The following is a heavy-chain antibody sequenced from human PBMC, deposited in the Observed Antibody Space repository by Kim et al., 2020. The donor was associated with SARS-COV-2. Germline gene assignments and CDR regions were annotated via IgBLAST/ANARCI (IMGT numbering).Heavy chain of an antibody. D-gene: IGHD4-17*01. J-gene: IGHJ6*02. Sequence: GGSLRLSCAASGFTFSSYDMHWVRQATGKGLEWVSAIGTAGDTYYPGSVKGRFTISRENAKNSLYLQMNSLRAGDTAVYYCAREMVADYGGNNYYYYGMDVWGQGTTVTVSS. CDR2: IGTAGDT. CDR1: GFTFSSYD. CDR3: AREMVADYGGNNYYYYGMDV. V-gene: IGHV3-13*04.